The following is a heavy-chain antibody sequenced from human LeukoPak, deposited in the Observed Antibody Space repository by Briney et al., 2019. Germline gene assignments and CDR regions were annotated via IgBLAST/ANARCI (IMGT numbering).Heavy chain of an antibody. J-gene: IGHJ4*02. CDR1: GGSISSYY. CDR3: ARAKFYNYVWGSYRSSYYFDY. D-gene: IGHD3-16*02. V-gene: IGHV4-59*12. Sequence: SETLSLTCTVSGGSISSYYWSWIRQPPGKGLEWIGYICYSGSTNYNPSLKSRVTISVDTSKNQFSLKLSSVTAADTAMYYCARAKFYNYVWGSYRSSYYFDYWGQGTLVTVSS. CDR2: ICYSGST.